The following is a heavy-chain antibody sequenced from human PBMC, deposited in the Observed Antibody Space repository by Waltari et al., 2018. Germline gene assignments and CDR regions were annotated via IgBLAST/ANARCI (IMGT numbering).Heavy chain of an antibody. Sequence: QVQLQESGPGLVKPSETLSLTCTVSGGSISSHYWSWIRQPPGKGLEWIGYIYYSGSTNYNPSLKSRVTISVDTSKNQFSLKLSSVTAADTAVYYCARDLGGTIDYWGQGTLVTVSS. CDR3: ARDLGGTIDY. J-gene: IGHJ4*02. CDR2: IYYSGST. CDR1: GGSISSHY. D-gene: IGHD1-26*01. V-gene: IGHV4-59*11.